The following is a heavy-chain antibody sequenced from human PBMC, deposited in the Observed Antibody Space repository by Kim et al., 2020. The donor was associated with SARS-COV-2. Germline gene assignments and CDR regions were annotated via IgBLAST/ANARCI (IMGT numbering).Heavy chain of an antibody. CDR3: AVKYCSSTSCYDY. V-gene: IGHV4-31*03. Sequence: SETLSLTCTVSGGSISSGGYYWSWIRQHPGKGLVWIGYIYYSGSTYYNPSLKSRVTISVDTSKNQFSLKLSSVTAADTAVYYCAVKYCSSTSCYDYWGQGTLVTVSS. CDR1: GGSISSGGYY. J-gene: IGHJ4*02. D-gene: IGHD2-2*01. CDR2: IYYSGST.